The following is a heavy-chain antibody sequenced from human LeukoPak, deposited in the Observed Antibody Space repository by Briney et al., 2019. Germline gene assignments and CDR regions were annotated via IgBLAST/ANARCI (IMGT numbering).Heavy chain of an antibody. CDR3: VRDMYYGSGVFDY. CDR2: ISSSGSTI. D-gene: IGHD3-10*01. V-gene: IGHV3-48*03. Sequence: PGGSLRLSCVASRFTFSDYEMNWLRQAPGKGLEWVSYISSSGSTIYYADSVKGRFTISRDNAKNSLYLQMNSLRAEDTAAYYCVRDMYYGSGVFDYWGQGTLVTVSS. J-gene: IGHJ4*02. CDR1: RFTFSDYE.